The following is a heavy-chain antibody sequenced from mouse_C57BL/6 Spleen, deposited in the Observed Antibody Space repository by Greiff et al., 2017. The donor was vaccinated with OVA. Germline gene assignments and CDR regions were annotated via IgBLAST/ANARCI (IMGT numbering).Heavy chain of an antibody. J-gene: IGHJ1*03. D-gene: IGHD2-2*01. CDR3: AREVTTRYFDV. CDR2: IYPRSGNT. Sequence: VKLMESGAELARPEASVKLSCKASGYTFTSYGISWVKQRTGQGLEWIGEIYPRSGNTYYNEKFKGKATLTADKSSSTAYMELRSLTSEDSAVYFCAREVTTRYFDVWGTGTTVTVSS. CDR1: GYTFTSYG. V-gene: IGHV1-81*01.